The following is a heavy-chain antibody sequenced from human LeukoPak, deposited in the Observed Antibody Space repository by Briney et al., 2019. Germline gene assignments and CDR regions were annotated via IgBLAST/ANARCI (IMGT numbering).Heavy chain of an antibody. V-gene: IGHV3-7*01. J-gene: IGHJ4*02. CDR1: GFTFSNYW. CDR3: ATGGGWYFDF. Sequence: GGSLRLSCAASGFTFSNYWMNWVRQAPGKGLEWVASIKRDGSENYYVDSVKGRFTISRDNAKNSLYLQMNSLRVEDTAVYYCATGGGWYFDFWGQGALITASS. D-gene: IGHD6-19*01. CDR2: IKRDGSEN.